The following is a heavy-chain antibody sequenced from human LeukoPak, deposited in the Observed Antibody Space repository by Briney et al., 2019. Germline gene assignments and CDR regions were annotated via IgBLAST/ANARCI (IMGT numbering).Heavy chain of an antibody. Sequence: GGSLRPSCAASGFTFNNYAMSWVRQAPGKGLEWVSGISGSGGRTFYADSVQGRFSISRDNSKNTLYRQMNGLRAEDKVVYYCGQAPPYSGSYSVDYWGQGTLVTVSS. CDR3: GQAPPYSGSYSVDY. D-gene: IGHD1-26*01. V-gene: IGHV3-23*01. CDR2: ISGSGGRT. CDR1: GFTFNNYA. J-gene: IGHJ4*02.